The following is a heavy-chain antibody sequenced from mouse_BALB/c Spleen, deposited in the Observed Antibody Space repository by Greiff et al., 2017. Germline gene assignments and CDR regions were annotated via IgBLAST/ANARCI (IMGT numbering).Heavy chain of an antibody. CDR2: INPSNGRT. J-gene: IGHJ3*01. CDR3: ARRGYGNYGPEAY. CDR1: GYTFTSYW. D-gene: IGHD2-1*01. V-gene: IGHV1S81*02. Sequence: VQLQQPGAELVKPGASVKLSCKASGYTFTSYWMHWVKQRPGQGLEWIGEINPSNGRTNYNEKFKSKATLTVDKSSSTAYMQLSSLTSEDSAVYYCARRGYGNYGPEAYWGQGTLVTVSA.